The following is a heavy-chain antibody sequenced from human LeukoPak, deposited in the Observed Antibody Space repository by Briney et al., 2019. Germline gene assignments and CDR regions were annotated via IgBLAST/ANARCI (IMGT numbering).Heavy chain of an antibody. Sequence: PSETLSLTCAVYGGSFSGYYWSWIRQPPGKGLEWIGEINHSGSTNYNPSLKSRVTISVDTSKNQFSLKLSSVTAADTAVYYCARVPINRIAVPPPSFDTWGQGTMVTVSS. CDR3: ARVPINRIAVPPPSFDT. V-gene: IGHV4-34*01. CDR2: INHSGST. J-gene: IGHJ3*02. D-gene: IGHD6-19*01. CDR1: GGSFSGYY.